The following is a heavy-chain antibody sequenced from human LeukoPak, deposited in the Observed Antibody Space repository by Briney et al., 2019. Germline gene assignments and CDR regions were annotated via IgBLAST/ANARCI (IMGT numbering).Heavy chain of an antibody. Sequence: SETLSPTCTVSGGSISSGSYYWSWIRQPAGKGLEWIGRIYTSGSTNYNPSLKGRVTISVDTSKNQFSLKLSSVTAADTAVYYCARDSTVTLDYWGQGTLVTVSS. CDR3: ARDSTVTLDY. D-gene: IGHD4-17*01. V-gene: IGHV4-61*02. CDR1: GGSISSGSYY. J-gene: IGHJ4*02. CDR2: IYTSGST.